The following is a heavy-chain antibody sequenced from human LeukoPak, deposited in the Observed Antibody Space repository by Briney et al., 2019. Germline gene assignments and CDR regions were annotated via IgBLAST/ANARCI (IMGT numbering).Heavy chain of an antibody. D-gene: IGHD3-16*01. CDR3: ARLMITFGGIY. J-gene: IGHJ4*02. V-gene: IGHV4-38-2*02. Sequence: SETLSLTCTVSGYSISSGYYWGWIRQPPGKGLEWIGSIYHSGSTYYNPSLKSRVTISVDTSKNQFSLKLSSVTAADTAVYYCARLMITFGGIYWGQGTLVTVSS. CDR2: IYHSGST. CDR1: GYSISSGYY.